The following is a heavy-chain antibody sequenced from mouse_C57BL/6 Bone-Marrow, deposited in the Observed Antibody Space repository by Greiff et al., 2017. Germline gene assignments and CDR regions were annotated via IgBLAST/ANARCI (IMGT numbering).Heavy chain of an antibody. D-gene: IGHD1-1*01. CDR2: IRNKANGYTT. Sequence: EVHLVESGGGLVQPGGSLSLSCAASGFTFPDYYMSWVRQPPGQALEWLGFIRNKANGYTTEYSASVKGRFTISRDNSQSILYLQMNALRAEDSATYYCAGSPYYYGSSYRYWCFDVWGTGTTVTVSS. CDR1: GFTFPDYY. V-gene: IGHV7-3*01. CDR3: AGSPYYYGSSYRYWCFDV. J-gene: IGHJ1*03.